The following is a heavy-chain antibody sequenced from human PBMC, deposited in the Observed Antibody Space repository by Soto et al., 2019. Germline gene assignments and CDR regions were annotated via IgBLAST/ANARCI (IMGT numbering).Heavy chain of an antibody. CDR2: ISGSGGST. V-gene: IGHV3-23*01. Sequence: GGSLRLSCAASGFTFSSYAMSWVRQAPGKGLEWVSAISGSGGSTYYADSVKGRFTISRDNSKNTLYLQMNSLRAGDTAVYYCAKASYYDSSGYYYWGQGTLVTVSS. CDR1: GFTFSSYA. CDR3: AKASYYDSSGYYY. D-gene: IGHD3-22*01. J-gene: IGHJ4*02.